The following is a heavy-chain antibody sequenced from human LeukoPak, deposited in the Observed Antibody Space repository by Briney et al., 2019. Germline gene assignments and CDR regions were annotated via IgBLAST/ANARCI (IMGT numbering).Heavy chain of an antibody. CDR2: IYTSGST. D-gene: IGHD5-18*01. CDR1: GGSISSYY. V-gene: IGHV4-4*07. Sequence: PSETLSLTCTVSGGSISSYYWSWLRQPAGKGLEWIGRIYTSGSTNYNPSLKSRVTMSVDTSKNQFSLKLSSVTAADTAVYYCARAGTTRGYSYDRHYYYYMDVWGKGTTVTVSS. CDR3: ARAGTTRGYSYDRHYYYYMDV. J-gene: IGHJ6*03.